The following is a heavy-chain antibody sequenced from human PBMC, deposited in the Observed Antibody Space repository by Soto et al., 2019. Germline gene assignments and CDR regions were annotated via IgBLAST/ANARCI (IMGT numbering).Heavy chain of an antibody. CDR1: GGTFSNYA. CDR3: ARGGRWGDSGSWSLDY. V-gene: IGHV1-69*01. CDR2: IIHISGET. D-gene: IGHD3-10*01. J-gene: IGHJ4*02. Sequence: VQPVQSGAEVKQPGSSVKVSCQTSGGTFSNYAISWVRQAPGQGLEWMGGIIHISGETTFAQRYRGRVTIAADQPTSTPYMALSSLAFEDTAVYYCARGGRWGDSGSWSLDYSGQGTLVIVSS.